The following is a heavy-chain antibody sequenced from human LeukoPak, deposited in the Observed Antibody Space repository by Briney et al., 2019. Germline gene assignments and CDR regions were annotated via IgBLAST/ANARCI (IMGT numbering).Heavy chain of an antibody. CDR2: INPNSGGT. CDR3: ARGGQYSSGWHNWLDP. J-gene: IGHJ5*02. V-gene: IGHV1-2*02. Sequence: ASVKVSCKASGYTFTGYYMHWVRQAPGQGLEWMGWINPNSGGTNYAQKFQGRVTMTRDTSISTAYMELSRLRSDDTAVYYCARGGQYSSGWHNWLDPWGQGTLVTVSS. D-gene: IGHD6-19*01. CDR1: GYTFTGYY.